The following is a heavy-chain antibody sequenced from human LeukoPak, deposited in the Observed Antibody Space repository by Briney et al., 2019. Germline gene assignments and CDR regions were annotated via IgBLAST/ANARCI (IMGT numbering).Heavy chain of an antibody. CDR2: ISYDGSIK. CDR3: ARADSSSHNLFHNYGMDV. CDR1: GFNFRSYP. V-gene: IGHV3-30*04. J-gene: IGHJ6*02. Sequence: GRSLRLSCAASGFNFRSYPLHWVRQAPGKGLEWVAVISYDGSIKGYAGSVKGRSTISRDNSKATVYLQMNSLRTEDTAVYFCARADSSSHNLFHNYGMDVWGQGTTVTVSS. D-gene: IGHD6-13*01.